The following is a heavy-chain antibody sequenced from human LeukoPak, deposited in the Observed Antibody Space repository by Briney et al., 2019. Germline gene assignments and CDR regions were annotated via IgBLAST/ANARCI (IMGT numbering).Heavy chain of an antibody. CDR1: GFTFSSYS. V-gene: IGHV3-21*01. Sequence: GGSLRLSCAASGFTFSSYSMNWVRQAPGKGLEWVSSISSSSSYIYYADSVKGRFTISRDDAKNSLYLQMNSLRAEDTAVYYCARAGYDYVWGSYRCDYWGQGTLVTVSS. CDR2: ISSSSSYI. J-gene: IGHJ4*02. D-gene: IGHD3-16*01. CDR3: ARAGYDYVWGSYRCDY.